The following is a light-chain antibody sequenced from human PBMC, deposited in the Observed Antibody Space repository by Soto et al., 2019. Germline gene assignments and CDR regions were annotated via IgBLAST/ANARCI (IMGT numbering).Light chain of an antibody. Sequence: QSALTQPASVSGFPGQSITISCTGTSSNVGSYKLVSWYQQHPGKAPKLMIFEVNKRPSGVSHRFSGSKSGNTASLTISGLKVEDEADYYCCSSGGSPTYVFGTGTKLTVL. CDR1: SSNVGSYKL. V-gene: IGLV2-23*02. J-gene: IGLJ1*01. CDR2: EVN. CDR3: CSSGGSPTYV.